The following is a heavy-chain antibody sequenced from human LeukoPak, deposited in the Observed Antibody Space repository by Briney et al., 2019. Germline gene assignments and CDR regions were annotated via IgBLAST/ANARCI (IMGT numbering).Heavy chain of an antibody. CDR1: GFTFSSYE. D-gene: IGHD3-10*01. V-gene: IGHV3-48*03. J-gene: IGHJ4*02. CDR3: ARDLGSGSYTDY. Sequence: GGSLRLSCAASGFTFSSYEMNWVRQAPGKGLEWVSYISSSGSTIYYADSVKGRFTISRDNAKNSLYLQMNSLRAEDTAVYYCARDLGSGSYTDYWGQGTLVTVSS. CDR2: ISSSGSTI.